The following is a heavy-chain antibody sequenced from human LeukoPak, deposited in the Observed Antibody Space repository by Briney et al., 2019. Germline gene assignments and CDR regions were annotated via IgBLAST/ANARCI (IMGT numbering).Heavy chain of an antibody. CDR3: ARDSPTFDS. J-gene: IGHJ4*02. CDR1: GFTFSDYA. CDR2: VSGDSESK. Sequence: PGGSLRLSCVGSGFTFSDYAMAWARQAPGKGLEWVSVVSGDSESKHYTESVKGRFTVSRANSKNTLYLQMDSLRAEDMAVYYCARDSPTFDSWGQGTLVTVSS. V-gene: IGHV3-23*01.